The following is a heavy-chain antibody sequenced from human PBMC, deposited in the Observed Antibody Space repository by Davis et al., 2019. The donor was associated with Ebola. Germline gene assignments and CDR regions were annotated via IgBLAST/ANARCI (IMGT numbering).Heavy chain of an antibody. CDR3: ARDWAYYYDNNGDY. CDR1: GYTFKNSA. Sequence: AASVKVSCKASGYTFKNSAISWVRQAPGQGLEWMGWISAYNGNTAYAQILQGRVTMTTDTSTGTAYMELRSLRSDDTAVYYCARDWAYYYDNNGDYWGQGTLVTVSS. D-gene: IGHD3-22*01. CDR2: ISAYNGNT. V-gene: IGHV1-18*01. J-gene: IGHJ4*02.